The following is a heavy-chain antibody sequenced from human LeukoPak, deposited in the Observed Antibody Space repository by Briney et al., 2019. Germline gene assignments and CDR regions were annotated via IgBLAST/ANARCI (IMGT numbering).Heavy chain of an antibody. CDR2: IYYSGST. CDR1: GGSISGSSYY. CDR3: ARHRGYSGYDLEYFDY. D-gene: IGHD5-12*01. J-gene: IGHJ4*02. Sequence: SETLSLTCTVSGGSISGSSYYWGWIRQPPGKGLEWIGSIYYSGSTYYNPSLKSRVTISVDTSKNQFSLKLSSVTAADTAVYYCARHRGYSGYDLEYFDYWGQGTLVTVSS. V-gene: IGHV4-39*01.